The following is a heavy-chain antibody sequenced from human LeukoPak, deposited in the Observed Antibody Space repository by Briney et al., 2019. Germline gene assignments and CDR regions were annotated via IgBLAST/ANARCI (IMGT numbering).Heavy chain of an antibody. CDR2: ITSGGNT. Sequence: GGSLRLSCAGSGFIFSSYAMTWVRQAPGKGLQWVSTITSGGNTYYAGSVKGRFTISRDNSKGTLHLQMNSLRAEDTAVYYCAKYCSGGNCYSGLYWGQGTLVTVSS. J-gene: IGHJ4*02. CDR1: GFIFSSYA. D-gene: IGHD2-15*01. V-gene: IGHV3-23*01. CDR3: AKYCSGGNCYSGLY.